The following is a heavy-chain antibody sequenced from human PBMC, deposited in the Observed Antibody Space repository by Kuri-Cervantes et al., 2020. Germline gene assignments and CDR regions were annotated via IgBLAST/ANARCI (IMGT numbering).Heavy chain of an antibody. V-gene: IGHV3-21*01. CDR1: GFTFSPYS. J-gene: IGHJ3*02. CDR3: ARETGDRAFDI. D-gene: IGHD2-21*01. CDR2: ISPRSDYI. Sequence: GESLKISCVGSGFTFSPYSLNWVRQAPGKGLEWVSCISPRSDYISYVDSVKGRFTISRDNAKSSLFLQMNSLRAEDTAIYYCARETGDRAFDIWGQGTMVTVSS.